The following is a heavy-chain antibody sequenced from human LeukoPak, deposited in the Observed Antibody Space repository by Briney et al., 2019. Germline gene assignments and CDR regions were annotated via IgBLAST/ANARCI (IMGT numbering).Heavy chain of an antibody. V-gene: IGHV3-30*04. D-gene: IGHD2-2*01. J-gene: IGHJ4*02. Sequence: GGSPRLSCAASGFTFSSYAMHWVRQAPGKGLEWVAVISYDGSNKYYADSVKGRFTISRDNSKNTLYLQMNSLRAEDTAVYYCARVGRAEGYCSSTSCYEDLYWGQGTLVTVSS. CDR1: GFTFSSYA. CDR2: ISYDGSNK. CDR3: ARVGRAEGYCSSTSCYEDLY.